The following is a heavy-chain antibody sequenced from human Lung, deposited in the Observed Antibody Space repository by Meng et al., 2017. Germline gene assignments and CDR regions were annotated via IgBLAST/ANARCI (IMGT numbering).Heavy chain of an antibody. CDR3: ARGRYSSSSAVVDY. Sequence: QVQLVESGGGVVQPGRSLRLSCAASGFTFSSYGMHWVRQAPGKGLEWVAVIWYDESNKYYADSVKGRFTISRDNSKNTLYLQMNSLRAEDTAVYYCARGRYSSSSAVVDYWGQGTLVTVSS. J-gene: IGHJ4*02. CDR1: GFTFSSYG. CDR2: IWYDESNK. V-gene: IGHV3-33*01. D-gene: IGHD6-13*01.